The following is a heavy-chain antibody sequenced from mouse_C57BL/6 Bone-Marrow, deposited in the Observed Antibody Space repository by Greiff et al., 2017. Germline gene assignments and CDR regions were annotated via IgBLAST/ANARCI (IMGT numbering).Heavy chain of an antibody. CDR1: GYTFTSYW. Sequence: VQLQQPGAELVMPGASVKLSCKASGYTFTSYWMHWVKQRPGQGLEWIGEIDPSDSYTNYNQKFKGKSTLTVDKSSSTAYMQLSSLTSEDSAVYYCARDMYAAWFAYWGQGTLVTVSA. CDR3: ARDMYAAWFAY. CDR2: IDPSDSYT. D-gene: IGHD2-14*01. V-gene: IGHV1-69*01. J-gene: IGHJ3*01.